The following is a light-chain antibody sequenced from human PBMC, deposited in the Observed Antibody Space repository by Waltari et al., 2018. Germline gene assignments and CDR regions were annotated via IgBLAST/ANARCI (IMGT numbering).Light chain of an antibody. J-gene: IGKJ1*01. CDR3: QQYHTYST. CDR1: QGLDSW. Sequence: DIQMTQSPSTLSASVGDRVTITCRASQGLDSWLAWYQQKPRKAPKLMIYKAFSLESGVPSRFSGGGSGAEYTLTISSLQPDDFATYYCQQYHTYSTFGQGTKVEIK. V-gene: IGKV1-5*03. CDR2: KAF.